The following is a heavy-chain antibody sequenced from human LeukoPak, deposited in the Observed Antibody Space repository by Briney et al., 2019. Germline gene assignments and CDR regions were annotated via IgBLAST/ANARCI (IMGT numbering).Heavy chain of an antibody. CDR3: ARDHCTSSGCYEYYYYGVDV. D-gene: IGHD2-2*01. CDR2: INLNSGGT. V-gene: IGHV1-2*02. CDR1: GYTFTDYY. Sequence: ASVKVSCKASGYTFTDYYIQWLRKAPGQGLERMGWINLNSGGTNSAQKFQGRVTMTRDTSVRTAYMELSRLRSDDTAVYYCARDHCTSSGCYEYYYYGVDVWGQGTTVTVSS. J-gene: IGHJ6*02.